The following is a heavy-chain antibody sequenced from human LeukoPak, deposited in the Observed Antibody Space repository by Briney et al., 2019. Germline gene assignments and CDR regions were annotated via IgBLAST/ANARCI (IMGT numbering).Heavy chain of an antibody. D-gene: IGHD2-2*01. CDR3: AKDRVPAAMHYYYMDV. CDR2: IRYDGSNK. Sequence: PGGSLRLSCAASGFTFSNYGIPWVRQAPGKGLEWVAFIRYDGSNKYYADSVKGRFTISRDNSKNTLYLQMNSLGAEDTAVYYCAKDRVPAAMHYYYMDVWGKGTTVTVSS. J-gene: IGHJ6*03. CDR1: GFTFSNYG. V-gene: IGHV3-30*02.